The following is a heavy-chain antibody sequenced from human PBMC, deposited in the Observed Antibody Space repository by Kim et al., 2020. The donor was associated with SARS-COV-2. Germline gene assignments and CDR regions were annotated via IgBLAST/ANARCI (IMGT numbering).Heavy chain of an antibody. V-gene: IGHV3-23*01. D-gene: IGHD1-26*01. CDR3: AKSSILGAHFDY. J-gene: IGHJ4*02. Sequence: YYADPGKGRFTISRDNSKNTLYLQRNSLRAEDTAVYYGAKSSILGAHFDYWGQGTLVTVSS.